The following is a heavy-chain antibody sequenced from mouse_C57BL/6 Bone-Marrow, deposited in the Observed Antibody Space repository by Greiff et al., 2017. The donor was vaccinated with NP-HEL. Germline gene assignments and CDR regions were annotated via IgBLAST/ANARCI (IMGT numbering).Heavy chain of an antibody. J-gene: IGHJ3*01. CDR1: GYTFTSYG. CDR3: ARRDSNPAWFAY. CDR2: IYPRSGNT. Sequence: QVQLQQSGAELARPGASVKLSCKASGYTFTSYGISWVKQRTGQGLEWIGEIYPRSGNTYYNEKFKGKATLTADKSSSTAYMELRSLTSEDSAVYFCARRDSNPAWFAYWGQGTLVTVSA. V-gene: IGHV1-81*01. D-gene: IGHD2-5*01.